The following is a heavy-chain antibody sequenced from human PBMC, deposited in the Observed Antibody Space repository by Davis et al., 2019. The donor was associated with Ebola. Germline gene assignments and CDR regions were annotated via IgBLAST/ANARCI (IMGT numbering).Heavy chain of an antibody. CDR3: ARHRRYSGYDFPGVGLDGMDV. Sequence: PSETLSLTCTVSGGSISSYYWSWIRQPPGKGLEWIGYIYYSESTNYNPSLKSRVTISVDTSKNQFSLKLSSVTAADTAVYYCARHRRYSGYDFPGVGLDGMDVWGQGTTVTVSS. CDR1: GGSISSYY. CDR2: IYYSEST. V-gene: IGHV4-59*01. D-gene: IGHD5-12*01. J-gene: IGHJ6*02.